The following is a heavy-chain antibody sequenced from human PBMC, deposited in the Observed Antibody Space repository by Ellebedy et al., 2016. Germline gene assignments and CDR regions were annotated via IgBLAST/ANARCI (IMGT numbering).Heavy chain of an antibody. D-gene: IGHD3-16*01. Sequence: GESLKISCAASGFTFSNYTLNWVRQAPGKGLEWVSTISSSLRHIFYADSVKGRFTISRDNAKNLMFLQMNNLRADDSAVYYCATDRPALWGNSFGHNWFDRWGQGTRVTVSS. CDR3: ATDRPALWGNSFGHNWFDR. V-gene: IGHV3-21*06. J-gene: IGHJ5*02. CDR1: GFTFSNYT. CDR2: ISSSLRHI.